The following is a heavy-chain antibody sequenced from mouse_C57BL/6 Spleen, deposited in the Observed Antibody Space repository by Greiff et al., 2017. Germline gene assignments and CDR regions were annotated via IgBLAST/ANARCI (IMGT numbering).Heavy chain of an antibody. Sequence: EVKLVESEGGLVQPGSSMKLSCTASGFAFSDYYMAWVRQVPEKGLEWVANINYDGGSTYYLDSLKSRFIISRDNAKNILYLQMSSLKSEDTATYYCARDRGDYDVLDYWGQGTSVTVSS. CDR3: ARDRGDYDVLDY. V-gene: IGHV5-16*01. D-gene: IGHD2-4*01. CDR2: INYDGGST. CDR1: GFAFSDYY. J-gene: IGHJ4*01.